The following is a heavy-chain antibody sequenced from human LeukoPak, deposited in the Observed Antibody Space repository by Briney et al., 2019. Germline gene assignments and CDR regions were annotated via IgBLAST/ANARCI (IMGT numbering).Heavy chain of an antibody. D-gene: IGHD4/OR15-4a*01. CDR1: GLTVSCNS. Sequence: GGSLRLSCTVSGLTVSCNSMIWVRQAPGRGVELVSFIYSDNTHYSDSVKGRFTISRDNSKNTLYLQMNSLRAEDTAVYYCARRAGAYSHPYDYWGQGTLVTVSS. CDR3: ARRAGAYSHPYDY. CDR2: IYSDNT. V-gene: IGHV3-53*01. J-gene: IGHJ4*02.